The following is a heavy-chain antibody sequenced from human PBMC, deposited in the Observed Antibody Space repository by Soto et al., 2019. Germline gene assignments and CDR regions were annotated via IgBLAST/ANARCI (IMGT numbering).Heavy chain of an antibody. CDR2: INHSGST. V-gene: IGHV4-34*01. J-gene: IGHJ4*02. D-gene: IGHD1-7*01. CDR3: ARNSGSAGTPFDY. Sequence: SETLSLTCAVYGGSFSGYYWSWIRQPPGKGLEWIGEINHSGSTNYNPSLKSRVTISVDTSKNQFSLKLSSVTAADTAVYYCARNSGSAGTPFDYWGQGTLVTVSS. CDR1: GGSFSGYY.